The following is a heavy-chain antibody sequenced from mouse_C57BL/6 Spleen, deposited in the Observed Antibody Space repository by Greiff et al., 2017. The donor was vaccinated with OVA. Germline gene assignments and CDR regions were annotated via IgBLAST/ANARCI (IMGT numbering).Heavy chain of an antibody. D-gene: IGHD4-1*01. J-gene: IGHJ2*01. CDR3: ARRLGGY. CDR1: GYTFTSYW. V-gene: IGHV1-55*01. CDR2: IYPGSGST. Sequence: QVHVKQPGAELVKPGASVKMSCKASGYTFTSYWITWVKQRPGQGLEWIGDIYPGSGSTNYNEKFKSKATLTVDTSSSTAYMQLSSLTSEDSAVYYCARRLGGYWGQGTTLTVSS.